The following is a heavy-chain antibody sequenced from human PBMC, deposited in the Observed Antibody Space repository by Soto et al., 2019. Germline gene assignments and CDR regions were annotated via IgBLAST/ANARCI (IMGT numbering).Heavy chain of an antibody. J-gene: IGHJ6*02. CDR3: ARDRGAAAYYYYYGMDV. CDR2: INSDGSST. CDR1: GFTFSSYW. D-gene: IGHD6-13*01. V-gene: IGHV3-74*01. Sequence: RRLSCAASGFTFSSYWMHWVRQAPGKGLVWVSRINSDGSSTSYADSVKGRFTISRDNAKNTLYLQMNSLRAEDTAVYYCARDRGAAAYYYYYGMDVWGQGTTVTVSS.